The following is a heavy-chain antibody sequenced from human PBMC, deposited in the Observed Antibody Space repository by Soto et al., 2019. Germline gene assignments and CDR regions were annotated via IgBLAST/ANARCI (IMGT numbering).Heavy chain of an antibody. CDR2: ISDGGDLT. Sequence: VQLLESGGGLAQPGGSLRLSCVASGFAFSSHPMSWVRQAPEKGLEWVAGISDGGDLTYNADSVRGRFTISRDNSRNTLYLQMNSLRAEDTAVYYCARRVIGSSRAFDIWGQGTMVTVSS. J-gene: IGHJ3*02. CDR3: ARRVIGSSRAFDI. V-gene: IGHV3-23*01. CDR1: GFAFSSHP. D-gene: IGHD3-10*01.